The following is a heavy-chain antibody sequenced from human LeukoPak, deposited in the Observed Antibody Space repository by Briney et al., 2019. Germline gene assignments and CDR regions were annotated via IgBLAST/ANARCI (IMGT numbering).Heavy chain of an antibody. Sequence: GGSLRLSCAASGFTFSSYGMHWVRQAPGEGLEWVALIWYDGSNKYYTDSVKGRLTISRDNSKNTLYLQMNSLRAEDTAIYYCAREGPCGNSQFDYWGQGTLVTVSS. CDR2: IWYDGSNK. V-gene: IGHV3-33*01. J-gene: IGHJ4*02. D-gene: IGHD2/OR15-2a*01. CDR3: AREGPCGNSQFDY. CDR1: GFTFSSYG.